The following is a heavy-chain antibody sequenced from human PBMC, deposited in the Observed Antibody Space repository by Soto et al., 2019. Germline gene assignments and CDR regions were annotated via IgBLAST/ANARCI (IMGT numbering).Heavy chain of an antibody. CDR1: GFTFSSYA. J-gene: IGHJ6*02. D-gene: IGHD3-10*01. CDR2: ISGSGGST. CDR3: AKEGGSGSYYSYYYGMDV. V-gene: IGHV3-23*01. Sequence: EVQLLESGGGLVQPGGSLRLSCAASGFTFSSYAMSWVRQAPGKGLEWVSAISGSGGSTYYADSVKGRFTISRDNSKNTLYLQMNSLRAEDTAVYYCAKEGGSGSYYSYYYGMDVWGQGTTVTVSS.